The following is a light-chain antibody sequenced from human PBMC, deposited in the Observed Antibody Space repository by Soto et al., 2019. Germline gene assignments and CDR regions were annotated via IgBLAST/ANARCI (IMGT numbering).Light chain of an antibody. Sequence: EIVLTQSPGTLSLSPGERATLSCRASQSVSSGYLAWYQQKPGQAPRPLIYGASSRAPGTPDRFSGSGSGTDFTLTISRLEPEDFAVYYCQQYGSSLWTFGQGPKVEIK. J-gene: IGKJ1*01. CDR1: QSVSSGY. CDR3: QQYGSSLWT. CDR2: GAS. V-gene: IGKV3-20*01.